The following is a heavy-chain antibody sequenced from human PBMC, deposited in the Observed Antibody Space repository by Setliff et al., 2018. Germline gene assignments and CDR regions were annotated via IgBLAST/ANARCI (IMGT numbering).Heavy chain of an antibody. V-gene: IGHV1-3*04. CDR2: IYTDNGNT. J-gene: IGHJ4*02. Sequence: ASVKVSCKASGYTFSANAIHWVRQAPGQRLEWLGFIYTDNGNTKYSKNFQDRVAITRDTSASTAYMELSSLTSEDTAVYFCARGSRGFDYWGQGALVTVSS. CDR3: ARGSRGFDY. CDR1: GYTFSANA.